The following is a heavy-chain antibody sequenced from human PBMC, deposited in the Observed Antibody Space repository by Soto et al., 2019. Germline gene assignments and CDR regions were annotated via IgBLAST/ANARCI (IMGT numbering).Heavy chain of an antibody. CDR1: GGTFSSYA. Sequence: QVQLVQSGAEVKKPGSSVKVSCKASGGTFSSYAISWVRQAPGQGLEWMGGIIPIFGTANYAQKFQGRVTITADESPSTAYMELSSLRSEDTAVYYCARAPTVSSRSGDYYYGMDVWGQGTTVTVSS. CDR3: ARAPTVSSRSGDYYYGMDV. V-gene: IGHV1-69*12. J-gene: IGHJ6*02. CDR2: IIPIFGTA. D-gene: IGHD4-17*01.